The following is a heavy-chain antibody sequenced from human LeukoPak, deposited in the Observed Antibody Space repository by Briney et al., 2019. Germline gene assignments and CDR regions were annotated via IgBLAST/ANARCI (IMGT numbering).Heavy chain of an antibody. D-gene: IGHD3-3*01. J-gene: IGHJ4*02. CDR1: GYTFTSYG. V-gene: IGHV1-18*01. CDR3: ARKYYDFWSGYYSLGY. Sequence: ASVKVSCKASGYTFTSYGISWVRQAPGQGLEWMGWISAYNGNTNYAQKLQGRATMTTDTSTSTAYMELRSLRSDDTAVYYCARKYYDFWSGYYSLGYWGQGTLVTVSS. CDR2: ISAYNGNT.